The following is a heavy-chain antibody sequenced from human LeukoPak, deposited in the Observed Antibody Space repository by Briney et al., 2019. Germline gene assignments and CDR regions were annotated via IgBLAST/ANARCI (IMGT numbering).Heavy chain of an antibody. CDR1: GFTFSSYS. J-gene: IGHJ4*02. Sequence: PGGSLRLSCAASGFTFSSYSMNWVRQAPGKGLEWVSSISSSSSYIYYADSVKGRFTISRDNAKNSLYLQMNSLRAEDTAVYYCARGDYDILTGYPTPFDYWGPGTLVTVSS. CDR3: ARGDYDILTGYPTPFDY. V-gene: IGHV3-21*01. CDR2: ISSSSSYI. D-gene: IGHD3-9*01.